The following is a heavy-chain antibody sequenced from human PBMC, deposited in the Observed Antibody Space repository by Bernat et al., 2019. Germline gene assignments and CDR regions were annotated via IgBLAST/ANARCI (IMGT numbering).Heavy chain of an antibody. Sequence: EVQLVESGGGLVQPGGSLRLSCAASRFTFSSYSMNWVRQAPGKGLEWVSYITSTSSTIYYADSVKGRFTISRDNAKNSLYLQMNSLRAEDTAVYYCARVVDNTSWSFLDAWGQGTLVTVSS. D-gene: IGHD2-2*01. CDR3: ARVVDNTSWSFLDA. J-gene: IGHJ5*02. V-gene: IGHV3-48*01. CDR1: RFTFSSYS. CDR2: ITSTSSTI.